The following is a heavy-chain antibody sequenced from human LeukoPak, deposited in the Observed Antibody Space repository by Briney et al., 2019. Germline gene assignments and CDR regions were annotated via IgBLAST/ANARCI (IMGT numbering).Heavy chain of an antibody. CDR3: ARDSTHCSSTCCYFDY. CDR2: ISSSGSTI. D-gene: IGHD2-2*01. J-gene: IGHJ4*02. CDR1: GFTFSSYE. V-gene: IGHV3-48*03. Sequence: GGPLRLSCAASGFTFSSYEMNWVRQAPGKGLEWVSYISSSGSTIYYADSVKGRFTISRDNAKNSLYLQMNSLRAEDTAVYYCARDSTHCSSTCCYFDYWGQGTLVTVSS.